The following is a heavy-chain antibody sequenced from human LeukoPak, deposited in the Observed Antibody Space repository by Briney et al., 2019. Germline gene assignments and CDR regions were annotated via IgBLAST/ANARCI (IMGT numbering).Heavy chain of an antibody. D-gene: IGHD5-12*01. J-gene: IGHJ3*02. CDR2: IKSKTYGGTT. Sequence: PGGSLRLSCAVSEFPFTRARMTWVRQAPGKGLEWVGRIKSKTYGGTTDYAAPVKGRFSISRDDSKNTLYLQMNSLETEDTAMYYCTTCGYDRCGAFDIWGQGTVVTVSS. V-gene: IGHV3-15*01. CDR3: TTCGYDRCGAFDI. CDR1: EFPFTRAR.